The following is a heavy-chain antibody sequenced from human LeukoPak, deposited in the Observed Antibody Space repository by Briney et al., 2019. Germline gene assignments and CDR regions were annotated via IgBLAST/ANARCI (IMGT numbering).Heavy chain of an antibody. Sequence: SETLSLTCAVYGGSFSGYYWSWIRQPPGKGLEWIGEINHSGSTNYNPSLKSRVTISVDTSKNQFSLKLSSVTAADTAVYYCAGFGELDLDYWGQGTLVTVSS. CDR1: GGSFSGYY. CDR2: INHSGST. J-gene: IGHJ4*02. CDR3: AGFGELDLDY. D-gene: IGHD3-10*01. V-gene: IGHV4-34*01.